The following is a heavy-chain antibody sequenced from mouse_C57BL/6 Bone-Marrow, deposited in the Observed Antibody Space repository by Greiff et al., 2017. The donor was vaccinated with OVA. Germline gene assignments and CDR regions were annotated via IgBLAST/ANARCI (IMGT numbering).Heavy chain of an antibody. Sequence: EVKLVESGEGLVKPGGSLKLSCAASGFTFSSSAMSWVRQTPEKRLEWVAYIISGGDYIYYAGTVKGRFTISRDNARNTLYLQLSSLKSEDTAMYYCTRDGYYAMDYWGQGTSVTVSS. CDR3: TRDGYYAMDY. CDR1: GFTFSSSA. CDR2: IISGGDYI. V-gene: IGHV5-9-1*02. J-gene: IGHJ4*01. D-gene: IGHD2-3*01.